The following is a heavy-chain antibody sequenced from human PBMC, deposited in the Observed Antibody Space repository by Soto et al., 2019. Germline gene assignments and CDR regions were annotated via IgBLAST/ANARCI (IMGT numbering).Heavy chain of an antibody. CDR3: ARESVRQQLAYYFDY. V-gene: IGHV4-61*05. J-gene: IGHJ4*02. Sequence: SETLSLTCTVSGGSITSSCYYWGWLRQAPGKGLEWIGYIYYSGSTNYNPSLKSRVTISVDTSKNQFSLQLNSVTPEDTAVYYCARESVRQQLAYYFDYWGQGTLVTVSS. D-gene: IGHD6-13*01. CDR1: GGSITSSCYY. CDR2: IYYSGST.